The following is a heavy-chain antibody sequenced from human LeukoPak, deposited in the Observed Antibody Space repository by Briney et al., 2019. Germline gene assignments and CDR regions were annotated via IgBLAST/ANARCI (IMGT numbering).Heavy chain of an antibody. CDR1: GLTLSSYA. Sequence: GRSLRLSCAASGLTLSSYAMQWVRHPPGKGLEWVAVISYDGSNKYYADSVKDRFTISRDNSKNTLYLQMNTQRSEDTPVYYCAREMGGCPLDYWGQGTLVTVSS. CDR2: ISYDGSNK. J-gene: IGHJ4*02. D-gene: IGHD6-19*01. CDR3: AREMGGCPLDY. V-gene: IGHV3-30*04.